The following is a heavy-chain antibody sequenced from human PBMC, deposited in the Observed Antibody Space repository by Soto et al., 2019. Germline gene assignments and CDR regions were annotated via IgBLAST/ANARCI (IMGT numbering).Heavy chain of an antibody. CDR1: GFTFSSYW. V-gene: IGHV3-74*01. J-gene: IGHJ4*02. Sequence: EVQLVQSGVGLVQPGGSLILSCAASGFTFSSYWMHWVRHAPGKGLVWVSRINSDGSSTSYADSVKGRFTISRDNANNTLYLQMNCLRAEDTAVYYCARPQGYGDDRRAIFDQGGQRNLVTVSS. D-gene: IGHD4-17*01. CDR2: INSDGSST. CDR3: ARPQGYGDDRRAIFDQ.